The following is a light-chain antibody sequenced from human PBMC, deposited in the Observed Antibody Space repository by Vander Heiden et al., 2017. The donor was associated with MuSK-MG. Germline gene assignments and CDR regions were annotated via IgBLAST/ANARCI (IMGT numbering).Light chain of an antibody. Sequence: EVVMTQSPATLSVSPGERATLSCRASQNVLRNLAWYQQRPGQAPRLLIYGASVRAAGISARFSGSGSGTDFSLTISSLQSEDFAVHYCQQYNNWPPYTFGQGTKLEI. CDR1: QNVLRN. CDR2: GAS. J-gene: IGKJ2*01. CDR3: QQYNNWPPYT. V-gene: IGKV3-15*01.